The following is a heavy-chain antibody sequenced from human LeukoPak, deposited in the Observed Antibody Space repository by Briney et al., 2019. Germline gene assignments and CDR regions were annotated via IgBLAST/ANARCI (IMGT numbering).Heavy chain of an antibody. CDR2: INPSGGST. Sequence: ASVKVSCKASGYTFTSYYMHWVRQAPGQGLEWMVIINPSGGSTSYAQKFQGRVTMTRDTSTSTVYMELSSPRSEDTAVYYCAREKWYSSGWYDCYGMDVWGQGTTVTVSS. D-gene: IGHD6-19*01. CDR3: AREKWYSSGWYDCYGMDV. CDR1: GYTFTSYY. V-gene: IGHV1-46*01. J-gene: IGHJ6*02.